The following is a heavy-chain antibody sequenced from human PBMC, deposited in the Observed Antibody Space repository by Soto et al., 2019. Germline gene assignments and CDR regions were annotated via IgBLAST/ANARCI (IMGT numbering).Heavy chain of an antibody. CDR3: ARGLEWSWSLDP. D-gene: IGHD3-3*01. Sequence: QVQLVQSGAEVKKPGASVKLSCKASGYTFTSYDINWVRQATGQGLEWMGWMNPNSGNTGYAQKFQGRVTMTRNTSISTAYMELSSLRSEDTAMYYCARGLEWSWSLDPWGQGTLVTVSS. CDR1: GYTFTSYD. J-gene: IGHJ5*02. CDR2: MNPNSGNT. V-gene: IGHV1-8*01.